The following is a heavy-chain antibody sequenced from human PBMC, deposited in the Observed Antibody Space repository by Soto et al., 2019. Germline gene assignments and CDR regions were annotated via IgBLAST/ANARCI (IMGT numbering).Heavy chain of an antibody. V-gene: IGHV1-18*01. CDR1: GYTFTSYG. D-gene: IGHD3-3*01. Sequence: ASVKVSCKASGYTFTSYGISWVRQAPGQGLEWMGWISAYNGNTNYAQKLQGRVTMTTDTSTSTAYMELRSLRSDDTAVYYCARENNRGYYDFWSGQIFGMDVSGPVTTVTVSS. CDR2: ISAYNGNT. CDR3: ARENNRGYYDFWSGQIFGMDV. J-gene: IGHJ6*02.